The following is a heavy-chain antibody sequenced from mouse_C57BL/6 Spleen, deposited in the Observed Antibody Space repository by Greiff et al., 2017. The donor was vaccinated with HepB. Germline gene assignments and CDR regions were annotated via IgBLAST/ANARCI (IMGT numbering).Heavy chain of an antibody. Sequence: QVQLQQPGAELVKPGASVKLSCKASGYTFTSYWMHWVKQRPGQGLEWIGMIHPKSGSTNYNEKFKSKATLTVDKSSSTAYMQLSSLTSEDSAVYSCERGGLYGSSFWYFDVWGKGTTVTVSS. J-gene: IGHJ1*03. CDR3: ERGGLYGSSFWYFDV. CDR2: IHPKSGST. D-gene: IGHD1-1*01. V-gene: IGHV1-64*01. CDR1: GYTFTSYW.